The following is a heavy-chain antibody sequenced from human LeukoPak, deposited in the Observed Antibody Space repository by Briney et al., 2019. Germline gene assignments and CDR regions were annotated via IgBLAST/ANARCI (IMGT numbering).Heavy chain of an antibody. D-gene: IGHD3-10*01. CDR3: ARVRLWFGGHLDDY. V-gene: IGHV4-34*01. CDR1: GGSFSGYY. Sequence: PSETLSLTCAVYGGSFSGYYWSWIRQPPGKGLEWIGEINHSGSTNYNPSLKSRVTISVDTSKNQFSLKLSSVTAADAAVYYCARVRLWFGGHLDDYGGQGTLVTSPQ. CDR2: INHSGST. J-gene: IGHJ4*02.